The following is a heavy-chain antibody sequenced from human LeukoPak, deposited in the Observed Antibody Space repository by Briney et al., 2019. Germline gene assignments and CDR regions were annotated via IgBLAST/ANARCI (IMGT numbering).Heavy chain of an antibody. CDR3: ARRGGFRSYNWFDP. CDR1: GGSISSYY. V-gene: IGHV4-59*08. J-gene: IGHJ5*02. Sequence: SETLSLTCTVSGGSISSYYWSWIRQPPGKGLEWIGYIYYSGSTNYNPSLKSRVTISIDTSKNQFSLKLSSVTAADTAVYYCARRGGFRSYNWFDPWGQGTLVTVSS. D-gene: IGHD1-26*01. CDR2: IYYSGST.